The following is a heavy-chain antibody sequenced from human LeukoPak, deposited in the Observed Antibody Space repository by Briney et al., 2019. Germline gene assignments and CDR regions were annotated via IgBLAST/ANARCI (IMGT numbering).Heavy chain of an antibody. D-gene: IGHD4-17*01. CDR3: SRDGGDQILHY. CDR1: GGSISSYY. J-gene: IGHJ4*02. V-gene: IGHV4-59*01. Sequence: SETLSLTCTVSGGSISSYYWSWIRKPPGKALEWIGYIYYRGSPNYNPSHNRRVPISIATYNDQYSLKLSSVTAADTAVYYCSRDGGDQILHYWGQGTLVTVSS. CDR2: IYYRGSP.